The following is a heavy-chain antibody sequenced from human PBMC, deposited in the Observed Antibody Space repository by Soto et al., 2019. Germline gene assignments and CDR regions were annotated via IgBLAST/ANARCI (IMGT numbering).Heavy chain of an antibody. CDR2: IYYSGST. Sequence: QLQLQESGPGLVKPSETLSLTCTVSGGSISSSSYYWGWIRQPPGKGLEWIGSIYYSGSTYYNPALTSRVTISVETSKNQFSLKLSSVTAADTAVYYCARQWGSGYDYPHYYYYGMDVWGQGTTVTVSS. CDR3: ARQWGSGYDYPHYYYYGMDV. J-gene: IGHJ6*02. V-gene: IGHV4-39*01. CDR1: GGSISSSSYY. D-gene: IGHD5-12*01.